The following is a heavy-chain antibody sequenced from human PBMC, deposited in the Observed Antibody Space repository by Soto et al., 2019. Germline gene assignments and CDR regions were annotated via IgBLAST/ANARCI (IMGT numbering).Heavy chain of an antibody. CDR1: GTALSRGGDF. CDR2: IYYSGGT. J-gene: IGHJ5*02. D-gene: IGHD6-19*01. CDR3: TREQSDDNYFDP. Sequence: PSETLSLTCTVSGTALSRGGDFYTWVLQPPGKGLEWLGYIYYSGGTNYNPSLKSRVTISLDKSKSQFSLRLISVTAADTAVYYCTREQSDDNYFDPWGQGTLVTVSS. V-gene: IGHV4-61*08.